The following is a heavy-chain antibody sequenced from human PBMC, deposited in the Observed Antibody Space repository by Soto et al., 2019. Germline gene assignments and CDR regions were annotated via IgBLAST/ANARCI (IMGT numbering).Heavy chain of an antibody. D-gene: IGHD1-26*01. CDR1: GFTFSSYG. CDR3: ARDRSYSGSYYGAYYFDY. V-gene: IGHV3-33*01. J-gene: IGHJ4*02. CDR2: IWYDGSNK. Sequence: QVQLVESGGGVVQPGRSLRLSCAASGFTFSSYGMHWVRQAPGKGLEWVAVIWYDGSNKYYADSVKGRFTISRDNSKNTLYLQMNSLRAEDTAVYYCARDRSYSGSYYGAYYFDYWGQGTLVTVSS.